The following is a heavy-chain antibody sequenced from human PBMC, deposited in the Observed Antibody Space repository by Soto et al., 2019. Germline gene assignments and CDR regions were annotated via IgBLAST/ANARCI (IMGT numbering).Heavy chain of an antibody. Sequence: SETLSLTCAVYGGSFSGYYWSWIRQPPGKGLEWIGEINHSGSTNYNPSLKSRVTISVDTSKNQFSLKLSSVTAADTAVYYCARGRGYCSGGSCYSDYWGQGTLVTVS. J-gene: IGHJ4*02. CDR2: INHSGST. CDR3: ARGRGYCSGGSCYSDY. V-gene: IGHV4-34*01. D-gene: IGHD2-15*01. CDR1: GGSFSGYY.